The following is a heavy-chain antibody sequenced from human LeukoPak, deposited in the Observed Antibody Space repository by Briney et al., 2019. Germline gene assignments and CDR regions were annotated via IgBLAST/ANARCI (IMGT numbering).Heavy chain of an antibody. V-gene: IGHV4-39*02. CDR2: IYCSGST. CDR1: GGSISSGGHY. Sequence: KASETLSLTCIVSGGSISSGGHYWGWIRQPPGKGLEWIGSIYCSGSTYYNPSLNSRVTMFIDMSKNHFSLKMSSVTATDTAVYYCARLVCGGGSCPAEFDYWGQGTLVTVSS. CDR3: ARLVCGGGSCPAEFDY. J-gene: IGHJ4*02. D-gene: IGHD2-15*01.